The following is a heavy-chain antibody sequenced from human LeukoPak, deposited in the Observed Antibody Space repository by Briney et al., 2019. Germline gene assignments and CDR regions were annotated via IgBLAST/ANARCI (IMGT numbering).Heavy chain of an antibody. CDR3: ARDKGAFDI. V-gene: IGHV4-30-2*01. J-gene: IGHJ3*02. CDR1: GGSISSGGYS. Sequence: PSETLSLTCAVSGGSISSGGYSWGWIRQPPGKGLEWIGYIYHSGSTYYNPSLKSRVTISVDRSKNQFSLKLSSVTAADTAVYYCARDKGAFDIWGQGTMDAVSS. CDR2: IYHSGST.